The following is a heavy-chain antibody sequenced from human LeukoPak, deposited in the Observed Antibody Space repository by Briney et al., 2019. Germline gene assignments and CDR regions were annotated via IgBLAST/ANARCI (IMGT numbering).Heavy chain of an antibody. CDR1: GFTLSTYP. CDR2: ISGGGDST. J-gene: IGHJ3*02. CDR3: AKDSVRGYSGYGNDGFDI. V-gene: IGHV3-23*01. Sequence: PGGSLRLSCAASGFTLSTYPISWVRGAPGPGLEWVSAISGGGDSTYYADSVKGRFTISRDNSKNTLYLQMNSLRAEDTALYYCAKDSVRGYSGYGNDGFDIWGQGTMVTVSS. D-gene: IGHD5-12*01.